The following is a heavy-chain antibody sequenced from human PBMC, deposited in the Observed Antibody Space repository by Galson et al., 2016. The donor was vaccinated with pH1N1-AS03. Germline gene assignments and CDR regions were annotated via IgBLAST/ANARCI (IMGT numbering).Heavy chain of an antibody. CDR1: GGSISSGTYY. D-gene: IGHD2/OR15-2a*01. V-gene: IGHV4-31*03. Sequence: TLSLTCPVSGGSISSGTYYWSWIRQHPGKGLEWIGYIYYSGSTYYNPSLKSRVTISVDTSKNQFSLKLNSVTAADTAVYYCARDSTYYFDMDDFYHGLDVWGQGTTVTVSS. CDR3: ARDSTYYFDMDDFYHGLDV. CDR2: IYYSGST. J-gene: IGHJ6*02.